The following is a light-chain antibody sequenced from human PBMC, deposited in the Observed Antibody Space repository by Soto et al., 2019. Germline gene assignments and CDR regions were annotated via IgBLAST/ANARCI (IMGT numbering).Light chain of an antibody. J-gene: IGKJ5*01. CDR1: QGISSY. CDR2: AAS. V-gene: IGKV1-9*01. CDR3: QQLNSYPIT. Sequence: IHLTQSPSSLSASVGDRVTITCRASQGISSYLAWYQQKQGKAPKLLIYAASTLQSGVPSRFSGSGYGTDFNLTISSLQPEDFATYYCQQLNSYPITFGQGTRLEIK.